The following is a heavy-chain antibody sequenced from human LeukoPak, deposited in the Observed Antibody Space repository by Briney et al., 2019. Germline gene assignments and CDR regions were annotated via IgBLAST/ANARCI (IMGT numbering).Heavy chain of an antibody. CDR3: ARGNWEVITPDY. V-gene: IGHV4-59*01. J-gene: IGHJ4*02. CDR1: GGSISTYY. Sequence: SETLSLTCTVSGGSISTYYWSWIRQPPGKGLEWIGYIYYSGRTNYNPSLKSRVTISIDTSKNQFSLKLSSVTAADTAVYYCARGNWEVITPDYWGQGTLVTVSS. D-gene: IGHD3-22*01. CDR2: IYYSGRT.